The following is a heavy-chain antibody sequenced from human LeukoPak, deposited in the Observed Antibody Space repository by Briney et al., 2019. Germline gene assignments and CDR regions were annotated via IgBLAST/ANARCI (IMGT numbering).Heavy chain of an antibody. CDR3: ARDHITMVRGAPRSNWFDP. Sequence: ASVKVSCKASGYTFTSYAMHWVRQAPGRRLEWMGWINAGNGNTKYSQKFQGRVTITRDTSASTAYMELSSLRSEDTAVYYCARDHITMVRGAPRSNWFDPWGQGTLVTVSS. V-gene: IGHV1-3*01. CDR1: GYTFTSYA. D-gene: IGHD3-10*01. CDR2: INAGNGNT. J-gene: IGHJ5*02.